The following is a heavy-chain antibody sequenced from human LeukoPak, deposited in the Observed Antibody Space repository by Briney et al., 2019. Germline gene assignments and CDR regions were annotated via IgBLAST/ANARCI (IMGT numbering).Heavy chain of an antibody. Sequence: PGGSLRLSCTVSGFTVSSNSMSWVRQAPGKGLEWVSFIYSDNTHYSDSVKGRFTISRDNSKNTLYLQMNSLRAEDTAVYYCARTVQLERPVPLRNYYYMDVWGKGTTVTISS. V-gene: IGHV3-53*01. D-gene: IGHD1-1*01. J-gene: IGHJ6*03. CDR3: ARTVQLERPVPLRNYYYMDV. CDR2: IYSDNT. CDR1: GFTVSSNS.